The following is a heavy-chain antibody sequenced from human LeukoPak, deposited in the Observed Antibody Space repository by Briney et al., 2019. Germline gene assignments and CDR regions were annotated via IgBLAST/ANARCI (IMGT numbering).Heavy chain of an antibody. D-gene: IGHD1-20*01. J-gene: IGHJ4*02. Sequence: SLRLPCAASGFTFSSYAMSRVRQAPGKGLEWVAAILYDGSNKYYADSVKGRFTISRDNSKNTLYLQMNSLRPEDTAMYYCARDGLTGTTDGTLDSWGQGTLVTVSS. CDR1: GFTFSSYA. CDR3: ARDGLTGTTDGTLDS. CDR2: ILYDGSNK. V-gene: IGHV3-30-3*01.